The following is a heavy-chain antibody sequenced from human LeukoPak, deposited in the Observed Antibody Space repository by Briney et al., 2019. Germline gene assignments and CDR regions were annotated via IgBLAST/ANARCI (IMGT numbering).Heavy chain of an antibody. Sequence: SETLSLTCTVSGGSISSGGYYWSCIRQHPGKGLEWIGSIYYSGSTNYNPSLQGRVTISLDTSRNQFSLKLSSVTAADTAVYYCASGDNDPLFDYWGQGTLVTVSS. CDR2: IYYSGST. CDR3: ASGDNDPLFDY. CDR1: GGSISSGGYY. V-gene: IGHV4-31*03. D-gene: IGHD1-1*01. J-gene: IGHJ4*02.